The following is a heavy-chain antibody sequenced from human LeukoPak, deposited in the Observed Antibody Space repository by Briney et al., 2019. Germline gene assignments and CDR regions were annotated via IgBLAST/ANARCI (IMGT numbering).Heavy chain of an antibody. Sequence: ASVKVSCEASGYTFTGYYMHWVRQAPGQGLEWMGWINTNTGNPTYAQGFTGRFVFSLDTSVSTAYLQISSLKAEDTAVYYCARAPVGATSWGAFDIWGQGTMVTVSS. V-gene: IGHV7-4-1*02. CDR3: ARAPVGATSWGAFDI. J-gene: IGHJ3*02. D-gene: IGHD1-26*01. CDR1: GYTFTGYY. CDR2: INTNTGNP.